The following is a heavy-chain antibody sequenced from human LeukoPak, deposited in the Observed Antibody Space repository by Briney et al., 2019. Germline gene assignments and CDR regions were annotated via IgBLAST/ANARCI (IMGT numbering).Heavy chain of an antibody. CDR3: ATYYSDSSGFYWYFDL. J-gene: IGHJ2*01. V-gene: IGHV4-59*01. Sequence: PSETLSLTCTVSGGSINTYYWSWIRQPPGKGLEWIGYIYYSGSTSYNPSLKSRVTISVDTSKNQFSLKLSSVTAADTAVYYCATYYSDSSGFYWYFDLWGRGTLVTVSS. D-gene: IGHD3-22*01. CDR1: GGSINTYY. CDR2: IYYSGST.